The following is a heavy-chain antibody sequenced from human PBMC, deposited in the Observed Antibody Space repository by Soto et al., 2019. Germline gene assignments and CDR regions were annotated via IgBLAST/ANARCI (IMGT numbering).Heavy chain of an antibody. J-gene: IGHJ4*02. CDR3: ARGLLVVLNYFES. CDR2: IFPLTDIP. V-gene: IGHV1-69*02. Sequence: QVQLVQSGTEVKKPGSSVKVSCKASGGTFRNYPINWVRQAPGQGLEWMGSIFPLTDIPDYAQNFQARLTITADKSTSTAYMELSSLTSDDTAMYFCARGLLVVLNYFESWGQGTLVTGSS. CDR1: GGTFRNYP.